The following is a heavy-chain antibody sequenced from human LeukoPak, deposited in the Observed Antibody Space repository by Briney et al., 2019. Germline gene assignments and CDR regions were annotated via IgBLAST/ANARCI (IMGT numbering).Heavy chain of an antibody. CDR1: GGSISGYY. Sequence: KPSETLSLTCSVSGGSISGYYWSWIRQPPGKGLEWIGYIYYSGSNNYNPSLESRVAISVDTSKNQFSLKLSFVTVADTAVYYCARSVSSAIVGAYLDHWGQGTLVTISS. D-gene: IGHD1-26*01. CDR3: ARSVSSAIVGAYLDH. V-gene: IGHV4-59*01. CDR2: IYYSGSN. J-gene: IGHJ4*02.